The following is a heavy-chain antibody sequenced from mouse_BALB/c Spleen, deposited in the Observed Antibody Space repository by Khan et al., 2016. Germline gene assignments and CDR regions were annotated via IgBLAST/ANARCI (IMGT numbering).Heavy chain of an antibody. D-gene: IGHD2-14*01. V-gene: IGHV3-2*02. CDR2: ISYSGST. Sequence: EVQLQEPGPGLVKPSQSLSLTCTVTGYSITSDYAWNWIRQFPGNKLEWMGYISYSGSTSYNPSLKSRISITRDTSKNQFFLQLNSVTTEDTATYYCARYDWYFDVWGAGTTVTVSS. CDR1: GYSITSDYA. J-gene: IGHJ1*01. CDR3: ARYDWYFDV.